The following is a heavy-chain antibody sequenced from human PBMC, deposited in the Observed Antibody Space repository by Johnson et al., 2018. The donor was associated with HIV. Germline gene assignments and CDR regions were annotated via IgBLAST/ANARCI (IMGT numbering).Heavy chain of an antibody. Sequence: QVQLVESGGGVAQPGRSLRLSCAASGFTFSDYYMSWIRQAPGKGLEWVSYISSSGSTIYYADSVKGRFTISRDNAKNSLYLQMNSLRAEDTAVYYCAKHSSSWYGAFDIWGQGTMVTVSS. CDR1: GFTFSDYY. CDR3: AKHSSSWYGAFDI. CDR2: ISSSGSTI. D-gene: IGHD6-13*01. J-gene: IGHJ3*02. V-gene: IGHV3-11*01.